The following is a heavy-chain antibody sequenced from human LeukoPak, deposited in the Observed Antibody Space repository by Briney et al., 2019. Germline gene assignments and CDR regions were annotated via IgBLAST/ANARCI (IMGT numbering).Heavy chain of an antibody. Sequence: AGGSLRLSCAASGFTFSDYYMSWIRQAPGKGLEWVSYISSSGSTIYYADSVKGRFTTSRDNAKNVLYLQMNSLRDDDTAVYYCARVGEDSSGYYDAFDVWGQGTLVTVSS. CDR1: GFTFSDYY. CDR3: ARVGEDSSGYYDAFDV. CDR2: ISSSGSTI. D-gene: IGHD3-22*01. V-gene: IGHV3-11*04. J-gene: IGHJ4*02.